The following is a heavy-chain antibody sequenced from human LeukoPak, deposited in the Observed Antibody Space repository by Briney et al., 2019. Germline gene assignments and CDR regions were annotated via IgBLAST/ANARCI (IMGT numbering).Heavy chain of an antibody. CDR3: ARDPQQLYYFDY. Sequence: PSETLSLTCAVYGGSFSGYYWSWIRQPPGKGLEWIGEINHSGSTNYNPSLKSRVTISVDTSKNQFSLKLASVTAADTAVYYCARDPQQLYYFDYWGQGTLVTVSS. D-gene: IGHD6-13*01. CDR2: INHSGST. V-gene: IGHV4-34*01. J-gene: IGHJ4*02. CDR1: GGSFSGYY.